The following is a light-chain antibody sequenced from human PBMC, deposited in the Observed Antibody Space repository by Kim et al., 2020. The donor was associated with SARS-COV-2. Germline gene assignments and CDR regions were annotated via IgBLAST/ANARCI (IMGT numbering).Light chain of an antibody. CDR2: GAS. CDR3: QQYGSSGT. CDR1: QSVSSSS. Sequence: LAPGERAPLPCRASQSVSSSSLAWYQQKPGQAPRLLMYGASSRATGIPDRFSGSGSGTDFTLTISRLEPEDFAVYYCQQYGSSGTFGQGTRLEIK. V-gene: IGKV3-20*01. J-gene: IGKJ5*01.